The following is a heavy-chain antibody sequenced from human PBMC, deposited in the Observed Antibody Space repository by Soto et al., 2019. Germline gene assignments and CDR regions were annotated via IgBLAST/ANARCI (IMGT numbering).Heavy chain of an antibody. J-gene: IGHJ5*02. D-gene: IGHD6-19*01. CDR1: GFTFSSYS. V-gene: IGHV3-48*01. Sequence: EVQLVESGGGLVQPGGSLRLSCAASGFTFSSYSMNWVRQAPGKGLEWVSYISSSSSTIYYADSVKGRFTISRDNAKNSLYLEMSRLRVEDTAVYYCARGIAVAGMWFDPWGQGTLVTVSS. CDR2: ISSSSSTI. CDR3: ARGIAVAGMWFDP.